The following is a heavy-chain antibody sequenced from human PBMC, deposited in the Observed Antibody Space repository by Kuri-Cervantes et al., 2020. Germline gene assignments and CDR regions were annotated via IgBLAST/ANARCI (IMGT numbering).Heavy chain of an antibody. CDR1: GFTFSSYS. CDR2: ISSSSSTI. D-gene: IGHD1-26*01. J-gene: IGHJ4*02. V-gene: IGHV3-48*01. CDR3: AREIEGAPDY. Sequence: GGSLRLSCAASGFTFSSYSMNWVRQAPGKGLEWVSYISSSSSTIYYADSVKGRFTISRDNSKNTLYLQMNSLRAEDTAVYYCAREIEGAPDYWGQGTLVTVSS.